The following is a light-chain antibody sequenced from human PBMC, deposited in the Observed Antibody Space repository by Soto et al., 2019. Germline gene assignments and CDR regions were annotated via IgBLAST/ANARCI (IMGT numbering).Light chain of an antibody. CDR3: CSYAGSSAFYV. J-gene: IGLJ1*01. V-gene: IGLV2-23*02. Sequence: QSLLTQPASVSASPGQSITISCTGSSSDVGTYNLVSWYQQHPGKAPKLMIYEVSKRPSGISNRFSGSKSGNTASLTISGLQAEDEADYYCCSYAGSSAFYVFGSGTKVTVL. CDR2: EVS. CDR1: SSDVGTYNL.